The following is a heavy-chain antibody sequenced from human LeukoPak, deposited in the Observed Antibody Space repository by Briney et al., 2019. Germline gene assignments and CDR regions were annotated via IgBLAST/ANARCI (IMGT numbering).Heavy chain of an antibody. CDR1: GYTFTNYY. CDR3: ARGYSSSYRIDY. CDR2: INPSGDST. V-gene: IGHV1-46*01. J-gene: IGHJ4*02. D-gene: IGHD6-19*01. Sequence: ASVKVSCKASGYTFTNYYMHWVRQAPGQGLEWMGVINPSGDSTRYEQKFQDRVTMTREMSTRTVYMELSSLRSEDTAVYYCARGYSSSYRIDYWGQGTLVTVSS.